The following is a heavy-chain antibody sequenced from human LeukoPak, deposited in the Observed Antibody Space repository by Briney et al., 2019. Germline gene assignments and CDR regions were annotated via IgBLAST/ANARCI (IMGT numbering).Heavy chain of an antibody. D-gene: IGHD5-18*01. Sequence: GRSLRLSCAASGFTFSSYGMHWVRQAPGKGLEWVALISYDGSNKYYADSVKGRFTISRDNSKNMLYLQMNSLRAEDTAVYYCAKNRGYTYGVDAFDIWGQGSMVTVSS. J-gene: IGHJ3*02. CDR2: ISYDGSNK. CDR1: GFTFSSYG. CDR3: AKNRGYTYGVDAFDI. V-gene: IGHV3-30*18.